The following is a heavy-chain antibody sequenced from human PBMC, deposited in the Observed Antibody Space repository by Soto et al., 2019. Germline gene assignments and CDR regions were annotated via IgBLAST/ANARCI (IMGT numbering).Heavy chain of an antibody. Sequence: GGSLRLSCAASGFTFSSYAMSWVRQAPGKGLEWVSAISGSGGSTYYANSVKGIFTISRDNSKNTLYLQMGSLRAEDMAVYYCARALGYSGYDTWGQGTLVTVSS. CDR2: ISGSGGST. CDR1: GFTFSSYA. J-gene: IGHJ5*02. V-gene: IGHV3-23*01. CDR3: ARALGYSGYDT. D-gene: IGHD5-12*01.